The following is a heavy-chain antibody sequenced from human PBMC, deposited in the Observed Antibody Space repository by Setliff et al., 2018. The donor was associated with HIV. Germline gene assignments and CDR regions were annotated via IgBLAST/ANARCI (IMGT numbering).Heavy chain of an antibody. Sequence: SETLSLTCTVSGGSISSSSYYWGWIRQPPGKGLEWIGTIHYSGSTYYNPSLKSRVTISEDTSKSQVYLSLTSVTAADTAVYYCARGGSYRFWSGYRYYYYYMDLWGKGTTVTVSS. D-gene: IGHD3-3*01. CDR3: ARGGSYRFWSGYRYYYYYMDL. J-gene: IGHJ6*03. CDR1: GGSISSSSYY. CDR2: IHYSGST. V-gene: IGHV4-39*07.